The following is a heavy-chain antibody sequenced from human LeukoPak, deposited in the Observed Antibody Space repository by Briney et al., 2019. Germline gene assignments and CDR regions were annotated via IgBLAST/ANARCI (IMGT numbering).Heavy chain of an antibody. Sequence: GGSLRLSCAASAFTSSNYGMHWVRQAPGKGLEWVAFIRNDGGNKYYADSVKGRFTISRDNSKNTLYLQMNSPRAEDTAVYYCAKDSSYYDSSGPSTNAFDTWGQGTMVTVSS. CDR1: AFTSSNYG. CDR3: AKDSSYYDSSGPSTNAFDT. V-gene: IGHV3-30*02. CDR2: IRNDGGNK. J-gene: IGHJ3*02. D-gene: IGHD3-22*01.